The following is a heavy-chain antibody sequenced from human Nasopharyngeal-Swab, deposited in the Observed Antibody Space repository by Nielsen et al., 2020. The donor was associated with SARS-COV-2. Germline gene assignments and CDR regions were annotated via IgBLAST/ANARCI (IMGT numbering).Heavy chain of an antibody. CDR3: AKDRDDYGDYWGSETFHFDH. Sequence: VRQMPGKGLEWVSSISGSGGNEYYAESVKGRFTISRDNSKNTLYLQMNSLRAEDTAIHYCAKDRDDYGDYWGSETFHFDHWGQGTLVTVSS. J-gene: IGHJ4*02. D-gene: IGHD4-17*01. V-gene: IGHV3-23*01. CDR2: ISGSGGNE.